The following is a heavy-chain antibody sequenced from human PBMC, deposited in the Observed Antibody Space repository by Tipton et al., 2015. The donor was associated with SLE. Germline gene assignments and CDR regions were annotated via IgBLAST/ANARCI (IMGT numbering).Heavy chain of an antibody. CDR3: ARAFYDYVWGSPSHYFDY. J-gene: IGHJ4*02. D-gene: IGHD3-16*01. Sequence: TLSLTCTVSGGSISSSSYYWGWIRQPPGKGLEWIGSIYYSGSTYYNPSLKSRVTISVDTSKNQFSLKLSSVTAADTAVYCCARAFYDYVWGSPSHYFDYWGQGTLVTVSS. CDR1: GGSISSSSYY. CDR2: IYYSGST. V-gene: IGHV4-39*01.